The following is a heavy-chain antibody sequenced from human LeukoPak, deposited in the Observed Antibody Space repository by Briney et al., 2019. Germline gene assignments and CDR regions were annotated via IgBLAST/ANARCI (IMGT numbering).Heavy chain of an antibody. CDR2: ISGSGSST. V-gene: IGHV3-23*01. Sequence: PGGSLRLSCAASGFTLSNYAMSWVRQAPGEGLEWVSAISGSGSSTHYADSVKGRFTISRDISNDTLFLQMNSLRAEDTAVYYCAREGYYYGMDVWGQGTTVTVSS. J-gene: IGHJ6*02. CDR1: GFTLSNYA. CDR3: AREGYYYGMDV.